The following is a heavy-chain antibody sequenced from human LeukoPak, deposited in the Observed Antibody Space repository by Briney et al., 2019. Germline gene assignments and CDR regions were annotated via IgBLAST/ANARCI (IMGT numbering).Heavy chain of an antibody. Sequence: PSQTLSLTCTVSGGSISSGSYYWSWIRQPAGKGLEWIGRIYTSGSTNYNPSLKSRVTISVDTSKKQFSLKLSSVTAADTAVYYCARQLGSYAPDYWGQGTLVTVSS. CDR2: IYTSGST. J-gene: IGHJ4*02. D-gene: IGHD1-26*01. CDR3: ARQLGSYAPDY. CDR1: GGSISSGSYY. V-gene: IGHV4-61*02.